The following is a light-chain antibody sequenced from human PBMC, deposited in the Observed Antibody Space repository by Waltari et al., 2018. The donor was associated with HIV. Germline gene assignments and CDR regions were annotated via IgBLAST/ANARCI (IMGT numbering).Light chain of an antibody. Sequence: QSVLTQPPSVSGAPGQRVTISCTGRSPNIGAGYAVHWYQQLPGTAPKLLINANINRPSGVSDRFSDFKSGTSASLAITGLQTEDEADYYCQSYDVSLSGSIFGGGTKLTVL. CDR3: QSYDVSLSGSI. CDR1: SPNIGAGYA. CDR2: ANI. J-gene: IGLJ2*01. V-gene: IGLV1-40*01.